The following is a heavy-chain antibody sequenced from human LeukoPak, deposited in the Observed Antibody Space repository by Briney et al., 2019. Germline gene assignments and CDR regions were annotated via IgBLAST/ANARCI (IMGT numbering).Heavy chain of an antibody. Sequence: SETLSLTCTVSGGSISSYYWSWIRQHPGKGLEWIGYIYYSGSTYYNPSLKSRVTISVDTSKNQFSLKLSSVTAADTAVYYCARLRRDGRRGSGGGYAFDIWGQGTMVTVSS. CDR1: GGSISSYY. J-gene: IGHJ3*02. CDR2: IYYSGST. CDR3: ARLRRDGRRGSGGGYAFDI. V-gene: IGHV4-59*12. D-gene: IGHD1-26*01.